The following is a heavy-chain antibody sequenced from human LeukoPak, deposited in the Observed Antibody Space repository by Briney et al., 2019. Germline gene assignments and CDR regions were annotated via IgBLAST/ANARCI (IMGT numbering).Heavy chain of an antibody. J-gene: IGHJ5*02. CDR3: ARGRTEVSELRYFDWLLYSDWFDP. D-gene: IGHD3-9*01. V-gene: IGHV7-4-1*02. Sequence: ASVKVSCKASGYTFTSYDINWVRQAPGQGLEWMGWINTNTGNPTYAQGFTGRFVFSLDTSVSTAYLQISSLKAEDTAVYYCARGRTEVSELRYFDWLLYSDWFDPWGQGTLVTVSS. CDR1: GYTFTSYD. CDR2: INTNTGNP.